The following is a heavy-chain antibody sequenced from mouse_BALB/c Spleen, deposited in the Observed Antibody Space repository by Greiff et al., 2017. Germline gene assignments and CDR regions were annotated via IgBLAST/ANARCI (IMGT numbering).Heavy chain of an antibody. CDR1: GISITTGNYR. D-gene: IGHD1-1*01. J-gene: IGHJ1*01. Sequence: DVKLVESGPGLVKPSQTVSLTCTVTGISITTGNYRWSWIRQFPGNKLEWIGYIYYSGTITYNPSLTSRTTITRDTSKNQFFLEMNSLTAEDTATYYCARGDGSSSDWYFDVWGAGTTVTVSS. CDR3: ARGDGSSSDWYFDV. CDR2: IYYSGTI. V-gene: IGHV3-5*02.